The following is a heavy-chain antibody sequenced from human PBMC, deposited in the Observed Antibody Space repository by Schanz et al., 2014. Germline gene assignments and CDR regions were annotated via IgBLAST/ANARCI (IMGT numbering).Heavy chain of an antibody. CDR3: AKDPHRDYGGKPQTFDI. CDR1: RLTFGNYW. V-gene: IGHV3-7*01. CDR2: INQDGSQK. D-gene: IGHD4-17*01. J-gene: IGHJ3*02. Sequence: EVQLVESGGGLVQPGGSLRLSCATSRLTFGNYWMSWVRQAPGKGLEWVANINQDGSQKYYVGSVKGRFTISRDNSKNTLYLQMSSLRAEDTALYYCAKDPHRDYGGKPQTFDIWGQGTMVTVSS.